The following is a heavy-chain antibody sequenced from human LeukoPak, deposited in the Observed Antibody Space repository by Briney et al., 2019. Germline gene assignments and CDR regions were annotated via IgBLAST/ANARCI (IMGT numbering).Heavy chain of an antibody. CDR2: IYYSGST. D-gene: IGHD3-10*01. CDR3: ARLAYGSGSYTWYYFDY. CDR1: GGSISSYY. Sequence: SETLSLTCTVSGGSISSYYWSWIRQPPGKGLEWIGYIYYSGSTNYNPSLKSRVTIPVDTSKNQFSLKLSSVTAADTAVYYCARLAYGSGSYTWYYFDYWGQGTLVTVSS. V-gene: IGHV4-59*08. J-gene: IGHJ4*02.